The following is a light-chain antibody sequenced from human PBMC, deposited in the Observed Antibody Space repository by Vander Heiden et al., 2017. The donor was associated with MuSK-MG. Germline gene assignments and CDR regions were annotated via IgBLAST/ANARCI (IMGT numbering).Light chain of an antibody. CDR3: SSYTSSSTLFV. Sequence: QSALPQPASVSGSPGQSITISCTGTGSDVGGYNYVSWYQQHPGKAPKLMIYDVSNRPSGVANRFSGSKSGNTAALTISGLQAEDEADYYCSSYTSSSTLFVFGGGTKLTVL. CDR2: DVS. CDR1: GSDVGGYNY. J-gene: IGLJ2*01. V-gene: IGLV2-14*01.